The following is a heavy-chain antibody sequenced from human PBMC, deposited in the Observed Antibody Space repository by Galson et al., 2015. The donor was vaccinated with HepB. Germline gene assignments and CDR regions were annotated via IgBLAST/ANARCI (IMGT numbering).Heavy chain of an antibody. CDR2: ISSSSSTI. CDR1: GFTFSSYS. Sequence: SLRLSCAASGFTFSSYSMNWVRQAPGKGLEWVSYISSSSSTIYYADSVKGRFTISRDNAKNSLYLQMNSLRAEDTAVYYCAREWCSGGSCYPFDYWGQGTLVTVSS. CDR3: AREWCSGGSCYPFDY. V-gene: IGHV3-48*04. D-gene: IGHD2-15*01. J-gene: IGHJ4*02.